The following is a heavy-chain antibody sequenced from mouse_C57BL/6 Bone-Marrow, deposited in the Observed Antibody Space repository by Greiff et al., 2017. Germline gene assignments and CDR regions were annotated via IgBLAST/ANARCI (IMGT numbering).Heavy chain of an antibody. CDR3: ARSRGRYFDY. D-gene: IGHD3-1*01. V-gene: IGHV1-26*01. J-gene: IGHJ2*01. CDR1: GYTFTDYY. Sequence: EVQLQQSGPELVKPGASVTISCKASGYTFTDYYMNWVKQSHGKSLEWIGDINPNHGGTSYNQKFKGKDTLTVDTSSSTAYIELRSLTSEDSAVYYCARSRGRYFDYWGQGTTLTVSS. CDR2: INPNHGGT.